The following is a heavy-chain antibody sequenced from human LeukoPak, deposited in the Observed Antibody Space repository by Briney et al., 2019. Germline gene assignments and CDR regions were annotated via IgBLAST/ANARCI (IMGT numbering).Heavy chain of an antibody. V-gene: IGHV1-2*02. CDR3: ARDHCSSTSCYPYDAFDI. CDR2: INPHSGGT. J-gene: IGHJ3*02. D-gene: IGHD2-2*01. Sequence: GASVKVSCKASGYTFNGYYMHWVRQAPGQGLEWMGWINPHSGGTNYAQKFQGRVTMTRDTSISTAYMELSRLRSDDTAVYYCARDHCSSTSCYPYDAFDIWGQGTMVTVSS. CDR1: GYTFNGYY.